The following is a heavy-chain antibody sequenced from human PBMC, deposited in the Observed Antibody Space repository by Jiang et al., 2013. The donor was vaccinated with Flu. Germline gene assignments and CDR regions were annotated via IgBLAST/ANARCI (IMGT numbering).Heavy chain of an antibody. D-gene: IGHD2-2*02. J-gene: IGHJ5*02. CDR1: GGSISSSSYY. V-gene: IGHV4-39*01. CDR2: IYYSGST. Sequence: GSGLVKPSETLSLTCTVSGGSISSSSYYWGWIRQPPGKGLEWIGSIYYSGSTYYNPSLKSRVTISVDTSKNQFSLKLSSVTAADTAVYYCARHGVVPAAIPGGWFDPWGQGTLVTVSS. CDR3: ARHGVVPAAIPGGWFDP.